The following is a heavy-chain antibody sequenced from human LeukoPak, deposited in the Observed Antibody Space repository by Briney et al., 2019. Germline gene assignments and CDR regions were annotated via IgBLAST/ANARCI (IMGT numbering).Heavy chain of an antibody. CDR1: GYTFTNYG. V-gene: IGHV1-18*01. CDR3: ARDFYDFWSGYRLHAFDI. D-gene: IGHD3-3*01. J-gene: IGHJ3*02. CDR2: ISGYNGDT. Sequence: ASVKVSRKASGYTFTNYGIGWVRQAPGQGLEWMGWISGYNGDTNYARKLQGRVTMTTDTSTTTAYMELKSLRSDDTAVYYCARDFYDFWSGYRLHAFDIWGQGTMVSVSS.